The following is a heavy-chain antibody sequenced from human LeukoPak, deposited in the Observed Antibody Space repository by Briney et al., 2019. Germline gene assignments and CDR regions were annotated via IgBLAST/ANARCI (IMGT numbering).Heavy chain of an antibody. CDR2: ISSSGSYI. Sequence: GGSLRLSCAASGFTFSSYSMNWVRQAPGKGLEWVSSISSSGSYIYYADSVKGRFTFSRDNAKNSLYLQMNSLRAEDTALYYCARDRSMTHFDYWGQGTLVTVSS. CDR3: ARDRSMTHFDY. J-gene: IGHJ4*02. V-gene: IGHV3-21*04. CDR1: GFTFSSYS.